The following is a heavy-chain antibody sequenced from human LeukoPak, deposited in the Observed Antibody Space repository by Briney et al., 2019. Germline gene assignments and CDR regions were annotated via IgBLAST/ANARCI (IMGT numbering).Heavy chain of an antibody. J-gene: IGHJ1*01. CDR2: IYYSGST. CDR1: GGSLRSSSYY. D-gene: IGHD5-24*01. Sequence: SETLSLTCTVSGGSLRSSSYYWGWIRQPRGTGLEWIVSIYYSGSTYYNPSLKSRISISVDTSNNQFSLKLSSVTAADTAVYYCARRRDGYNYSRYFQHWGQGTLVTVSS. CDR3: ARRRDGYNYSRYFQH. V-gene: IGHV4-39*07.